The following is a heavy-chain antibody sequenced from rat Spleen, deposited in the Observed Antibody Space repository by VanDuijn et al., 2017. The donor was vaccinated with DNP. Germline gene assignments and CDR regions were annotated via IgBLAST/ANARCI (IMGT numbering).Heavy chain of an antibody. CDR3: VREDKGVDA. V-gene: IGHV4-2*01. D-gene: IGHD2-2*01. CDR2: INKDSRTI. CDR1: GFNFNDYW. J-gene: IGHJ4*01. Sequence: EVQLVESGGGLVQPGRSLKLSCVASGFNFNDYWMGWVRQAPGKGLEWIGQINKDSRTIKYIPSLKDKITISRDNAQNTLYLQMSKLGSEDTAIYYCVREDKGVDAWGQGVSVTVSS.